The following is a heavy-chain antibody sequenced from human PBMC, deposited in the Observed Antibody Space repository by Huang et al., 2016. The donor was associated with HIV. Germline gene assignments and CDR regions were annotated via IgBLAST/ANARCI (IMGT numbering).Heavy chain of an antibody. CDR1: GYTFSIYG. CDR2: VSAYSGYT. J-gene: IGHJ4*02. Sequence: QIQLVQYGPEVKKPGASVKVSCKASGYTFSIYGISWVRQAPGQGPEWMGWVSAYSGYTNYSQKFQGRVTMNADTSASTAYMDLRSLTADDTAVYYCARVPSDHFSDYWGQGTLVTVSS. CDR3: ARVPSDHFSDY. V-gene: IGHV1-18*01.